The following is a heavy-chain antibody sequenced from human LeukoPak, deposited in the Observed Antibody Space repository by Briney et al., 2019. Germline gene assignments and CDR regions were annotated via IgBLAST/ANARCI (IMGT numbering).Heavy chain of an antibody. CDR2: IWYDGSHR. V-gene: IGHV3-33*08. CDR1: GFTFSTYA. CDR3: VRDNAAADGALDY. D-gene: IGHD5-24*01. J-gene: IGHJ4*02. Sequence: GGSLRLSCAASGFTFSTYAMSWARQAPGKGLEWVAVIWYDGSHRYYPDSVKGRFTISRDNSKNTLFLQMDSLRVDDTAVYYCVRDNAAADGALDYWGQGSLVTVSS.